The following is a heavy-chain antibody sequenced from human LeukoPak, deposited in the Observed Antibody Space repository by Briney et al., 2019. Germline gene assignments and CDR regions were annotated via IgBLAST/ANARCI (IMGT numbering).Heavy chain of an antibody. CDR2: INPNSGIT. CDR1: GYTFTGYC. Sequence: ASVKVSCKASGYTFTGYCMHWVRQAPGQGLEWMGWINPNSGITNFAQKFQDRISMTRDTSISTFHMELSRLTSDDTAVYYCARDRLSYFDSSDYWDFDSWGQGTLVTVSS. V-gene: IGHV1-2*02. D-gene: IGHD3-22*01. J-gene: IGHJ4*02. CDR3: ARDRLSYFDSSDYWDFDS.